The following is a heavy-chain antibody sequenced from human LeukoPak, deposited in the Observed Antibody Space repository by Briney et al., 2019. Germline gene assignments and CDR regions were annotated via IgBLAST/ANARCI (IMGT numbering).Heavy chain of an antibody. CDR1: GFTFSSYS. J-gene: IGHJ6*03. V-gene: IGHV3-21*01. CDR3: ARVDYDSSGYYYNYYYYYMDV. CDR2: ISSSSSYI. Sequence: GGSLRLSCAASGFTFSSYSMNWVRQAPGKGLEWVSSISSSSSYIYYADSVKGRFTISRDNAKNSLCLQMNSLRAEDTAVYYCARVDYDSSGYYYNYYYYYMDVWGKGTTVTVSS. D-gene: IGHD3-22*01.